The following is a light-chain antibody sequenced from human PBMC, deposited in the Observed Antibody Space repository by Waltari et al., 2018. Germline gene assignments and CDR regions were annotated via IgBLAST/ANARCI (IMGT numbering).Light chain of an antibody. J-gene: IGKJ5*01. Sequence: DIVMTQSPLSLPVTPGEPASIACRSSQSLLHSKGYNYLDWYLQKPGQSPQLMIYLGSNRASGVPDRFSGSGSGTDFTLNISRVEAEDVGVYYCMQALQTPVTFGQGTRLEIK. CDR3: MQALQTPVT. CDR1: QSLLHSKGYNY. CDR2: LGS. V-gene: IGKV2-28*01.